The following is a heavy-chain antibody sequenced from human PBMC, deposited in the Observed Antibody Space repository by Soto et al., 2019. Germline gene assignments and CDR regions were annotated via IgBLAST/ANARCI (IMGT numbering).Heavy chain of an antibody. D-gene: IGHD1-26*01. CDR3: VGGGWLDF. CDR2: ISDDGSRT. V-gene: IGHV3-23*01. CDR1: GFSFSTFE. Sequence: EVQLLESGGGLVQPGGSLRLSCAASGFSFSTFEMSWVRQAPGRGLEWVSFISDDGSRTYYADAVKGRFTISRDNSKQTLYLQMKSLTGGDTAVYACVGGGWLDFWGQGTLVTVSS. J-gene: IGHJ5*01.